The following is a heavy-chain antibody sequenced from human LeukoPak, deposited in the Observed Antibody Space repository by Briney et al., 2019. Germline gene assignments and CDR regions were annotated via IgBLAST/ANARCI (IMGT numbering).Heavy chain of an antibody. CDR2: IYYSGST. V-gene: IGHV4-39*01. J-gene: IGHJ5*02. CDR3: ARHDRFFDP. CDR1: GGSITSSTYY. Sequence: PSETVSLTCTVSGGSITSSTYYWGWIRQPPGQGLEWIGTIYYSGSTYYNPSLKSRVTISVDTSKNQFSLRLSSVTAADTALYYCARHDRFFDPWGQGTLVTVSS.